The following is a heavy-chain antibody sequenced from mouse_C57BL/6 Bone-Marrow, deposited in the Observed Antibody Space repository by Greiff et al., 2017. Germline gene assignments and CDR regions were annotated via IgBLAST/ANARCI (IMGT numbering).Heavy chain of an antibody. CDR3: AKAPFTTVDWYFDV. J-gene: IGHJ1*03. CDR2: IWGDGST. Sequence: VQLQESGPGLVAPSQSLSITCTVSGFSLTSYGVSWVRQPPGKGLEWLGVIWGDGSTNYHSALISRLSISKDNSKSQVFLKLNSLQTEDTATYYWAKAPFTTVDWYFDVWGTGTTVTVSS. D-gene: IGHD1-1*01. V-gene: IGHV2-3*01. CDR1: GFSLTSYG.